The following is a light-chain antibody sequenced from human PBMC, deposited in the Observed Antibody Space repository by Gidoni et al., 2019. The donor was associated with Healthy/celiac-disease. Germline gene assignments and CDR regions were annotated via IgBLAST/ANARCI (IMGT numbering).Light chain of an antibody. CDR3: MQALQTPYT. CDR1: QSLLHRNGYNY. CDR2: LGS. V-gene: IGKV2-28*01. J-gene: IGKJ2*01. Sequence: DTVMTQSPLSLPVTPGEPASISCRSSQSLLHRNGYNYLDWYLQKPGQSPQLLIYLGSNRASGVPDRFSGSGSGTDFTLKISRVEAEDVGVYYCMQALQTPYTFGQETKLEIK.